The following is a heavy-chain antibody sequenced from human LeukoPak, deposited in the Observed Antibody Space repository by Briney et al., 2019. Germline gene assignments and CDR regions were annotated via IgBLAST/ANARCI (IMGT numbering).Heavy chain of an antibody. CDR1: GFTFSSYA. V-gene: IGHV3-23*01. J-gene: IGHJ6*03. Sequence: GGSLRLSCAASGFTFSSYAMSWVRQAPGKGLEWVSAISGSGGSTYYADSVKGRFTISRDNSKNTLYLQMNSLRTEDTAVYYCAKGYGWEASYYYYYMDVWGKGTTVTISS. CDR2: ISGSGGST. CDR3: AKGYGWEASYYYYYMDV. D-gene: IGHD1-26*01.